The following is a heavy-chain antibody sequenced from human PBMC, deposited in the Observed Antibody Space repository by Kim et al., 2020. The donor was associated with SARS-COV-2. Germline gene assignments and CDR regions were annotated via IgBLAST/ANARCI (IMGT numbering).Heavy chain of an antibody. CDR2: ISYDGSNK. D-gene: IGHD5-18*01. CDR3: AKEGEVQLWPHYYYGMDV. Sequence: RSLCSACAASGFTFSSYGMHWVRQAPGKGLEWVAVISYDGSNKYYADSVKGRFTISRDNSKNTLYLQMNSLRAEDTAVYYCAKEGEVQLWPHYYYGMDVWGQGTKVTV. J-gene: IGHJ6*02. CDR1: GFTFSSYG. V-gene: IGHV3-30*18.